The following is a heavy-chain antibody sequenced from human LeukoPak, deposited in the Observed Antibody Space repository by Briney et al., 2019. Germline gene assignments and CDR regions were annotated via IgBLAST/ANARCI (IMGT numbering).Heavy chain of an antibody. V-gene: IGHV3-48*01. CDR2: ISGSSSAI. J-gene: IGHJ3*02. Sequence: GGSLKLSCAASGFSFSSYSMNWVRQTPGKGLEWVSYISGSSSAIYYADSVKGRFTISRDNAKNSLYLQMNSLRAEDTAVYYCAREAYYDSSGYYPDAFDIWGQGTMVTVSS. CDR1: GFSFSSYS. D-gene: IGHD3-22*01. CDR3: AREAYYDSSGYYPDAFDI.